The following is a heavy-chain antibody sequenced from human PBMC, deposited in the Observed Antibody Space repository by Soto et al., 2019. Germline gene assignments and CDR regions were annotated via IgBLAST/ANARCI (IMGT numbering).Heavy chain of an antibody. CDR3: ARDSGYSYGPFDY. J-gene: IGHJ4*02. CDR1: GFSISYNY. V-gene: IGHV3-66*01. D-gene: IGHD5-18*01. Sequence: GGSLRLSCEVSGFSISYNYMSWVRQAPGKGLEWVSMIYSGGDTYTADSVKGRFTISRDNAKNSLYLQMNSLRAEDTAVYYCARDSGYSYGPFDYWGQGTLVTVSS. CDR2: IYSGGDT.